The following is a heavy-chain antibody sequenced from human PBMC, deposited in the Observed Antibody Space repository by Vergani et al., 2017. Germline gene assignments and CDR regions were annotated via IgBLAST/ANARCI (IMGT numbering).Heavy chain of an antibody. Sequence: QLQLQESGPGLVKPSETLSLTCTVSGGSISSSSYYWGWIRQPPGKGLEWIGSIYYSGSTYYTPSLKSRVTISVDTSKNQFSLKLSSVTAADTAVYYCARDDSSGYYLPTGFDPWGQGTLVTVSS. CDR3: ARDDSSGYYLPTGFDP. CDR1: GGSISSSSYY. CDR2: IYYSGST. V-gene: IGHV4-39*07. J-gene: IGHJ5*02. D-gene: IGHD3-22*01.